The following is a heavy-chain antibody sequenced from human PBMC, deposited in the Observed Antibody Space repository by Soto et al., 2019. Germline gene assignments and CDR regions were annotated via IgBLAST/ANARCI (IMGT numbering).Heavy chain of an antibody. Sequence: EVQLVETGGGLIQPGGSLRLSCAASGFTVSSNYMSWVRQAPGKGLEWVSVIYSGGSMYYADSVKGRFTISRDNSKNTLYLQMNSLRVEDTAVYYCVRETGYDSGGYYRFQYFHHWGQGTLVTVSS. D-gene: IGHD3-22*01. CDR1: GFTVSSNY. CDR3: VRETGYDSGGYYRFQYFHH. V-gene: IGHV3-53*02. J-gene: IGHJ1*01. CDR2: IYSGGSM.